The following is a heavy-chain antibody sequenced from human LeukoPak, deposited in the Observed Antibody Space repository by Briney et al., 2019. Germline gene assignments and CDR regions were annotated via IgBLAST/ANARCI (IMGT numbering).Heavy chain of an antibody. D-gene: IGHD6-6*01. CDR2: FYSGGST. J-gene: IGHJ3*02. V-gene: IGHV3-66*01. Sequence: GSLRLSCVASGFSVSTNYMSWVRQAPGRGLEWVLIFYSGGSTYDADSVKGRFTISRDNTKNTLYLQMNSLRAEDTAVYYCASYRYGSSFAFDIWGQGTMVTVSS. CDR1: GFSVSTNY. CDR3: ASYRYGSSFAFDI.